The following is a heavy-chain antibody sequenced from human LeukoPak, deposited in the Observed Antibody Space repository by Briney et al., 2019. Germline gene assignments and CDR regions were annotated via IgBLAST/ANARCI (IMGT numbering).Heavy chain of an antibody. CDR3: ARLVFDP. Sequence: KPSETLSLTCAVYGGSFSGYYWSWIRQPPGKGLEWIGEINHSGSTNYNPSLKSRVTISVDTSKNQFSLKLSSVTAADTAVHYCARLVFDPWGQGTLVTVSS. CDR1: GGSFSGYY. CDR2: INHSGST. V-gene: IGHV4-34*01. J-gene: IGHJ5*02.